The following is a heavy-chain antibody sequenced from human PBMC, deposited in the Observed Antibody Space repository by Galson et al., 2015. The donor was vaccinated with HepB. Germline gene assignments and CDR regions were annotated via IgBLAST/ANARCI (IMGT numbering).Heavy chain of an antibody. CDR1: GYTFTSYG. D-gene: IGHD3-16*02. V-gene: IGHV1-18*01. Sequence: SVKVSCKASGYTFTSYGISWVRQAPGQGLEWMGWISAYNGNTNYAQKLQGRVTMTTDTSTSTAYMELRSLRSDDTAVYYCARAEDYDYIWGSYLEVPDAFDIWGQGTMVTVSS. CDR3: ARAEDYDYIWGSYLEVPDAFDI. CDR2: ISAYNGNT. J-gene: IGHJ3*02.